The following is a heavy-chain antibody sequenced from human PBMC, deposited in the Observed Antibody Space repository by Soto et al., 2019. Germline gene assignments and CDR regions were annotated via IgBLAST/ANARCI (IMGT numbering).Heavy chain of an antibody. V-gene: IGHV3-21*01. CDR2: ISSSSSYK. CDR3: ARNIVVVTALDY. CDR1: GYTLSSYR. D-gene: IGHD2-21*02. J-gene: IGHJ4*02. Sequence: GGSRRLSCAASGYTLSSYRMNWYSQAPGKGLEWVSSISSSSSYKYYADSVKGRFTISRDNAKNSLYLQMNSLRVEDTAVYYCARNIVVVTALDYWGQGTLVTVSS.